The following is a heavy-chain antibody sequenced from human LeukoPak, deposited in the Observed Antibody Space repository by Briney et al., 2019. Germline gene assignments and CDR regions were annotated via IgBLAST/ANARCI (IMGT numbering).Heavy chain of an antibody. CDR1: GFTFSSYS. CDR2: ISSSSSYI. J-gene: IGHJ6*03. D-gene: IGHD6-6*01. CDR3: ARDPSSSCVYYMDV. V-gene: IGHV3-21*01. Sequence: GGSLRLSCAASGFTFSSYSMNWVRQAPGKGLEWVSSISSSSSYIYYADSVKGRFTISRDNAKNSLYLQMNSLRAEDTAVYYCARDPSSSCVYYMDVWGKGTTVTVSS.